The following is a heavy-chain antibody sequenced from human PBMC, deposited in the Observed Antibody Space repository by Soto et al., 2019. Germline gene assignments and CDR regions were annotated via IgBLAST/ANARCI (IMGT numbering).Heavy chain of an antibody. CDR1: GGSFSGYY. J-gene: IGHJ6*02. Sequence: SETLSLTCAVYGGSFSGYYWSWIRQPPGKGLEWIGEINHSGSTNYNPSLKSRVTISVDTSKNQFSLKLSSVTAADTAVYYCARXGLVVPAARGGYYGMDVWGQGTTVTVSS. D-gene: IGHD2-2*01. CDR2: INHSGST. CDR3: ARXGLVVPAARGGYYGMDV. V-gene: IGHV4-34*01.